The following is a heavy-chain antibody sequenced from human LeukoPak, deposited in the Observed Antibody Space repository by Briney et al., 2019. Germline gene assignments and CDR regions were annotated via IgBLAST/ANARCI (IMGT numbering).Heavy chain of an antibody. CDR3: ARDGSESSSWYY. V-gene: IGHV3-53*01. D-gene: IGHD6-13*01. Sequence: PGGSLRLSCAASGFTVSSNYMSWGRQAPGKGLEWVSVIYSGGSTYYAESVKGRFTISIDNSKNTLYLQMNSLRAEDTAVYYCARDGSESSSWYYWGQGNLVTASS. J-gene: IGHJ4*02. CDR2: IYSGGST. CDR1: GFTVSSNY.